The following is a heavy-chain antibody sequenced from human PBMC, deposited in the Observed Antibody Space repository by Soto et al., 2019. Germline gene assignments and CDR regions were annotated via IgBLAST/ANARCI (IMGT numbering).Heavy chain of an antibody. V-gene: IGHV3-74*01. D-gene: IGHD4-4*01. Sequence: GGSLRLSCAASGFTFSSYWMHWVRQAPGKGLVWVSRINSDGSSTSYADSVKGRLTTSRDNAKNTLYLQMNSLRAEDTAVYYCARDSSNDAFDYWGQGTLVTVSS. CDR1: GFTFSSYW. J-gene: IGHJ4*02. CDR2: INSDGSST. CDR3: ARDSSNDAFDY.